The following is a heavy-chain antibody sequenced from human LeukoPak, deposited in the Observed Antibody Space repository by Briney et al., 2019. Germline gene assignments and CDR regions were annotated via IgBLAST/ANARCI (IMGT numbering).Heavy chain of an antibody. Sequence: PSHTLSLTRILAAASISTAYCSSIRHTPGNGLWWMRYFNYRGTTNYNPLIKGRVRISVDTSKNQFSLKVSSVAAGDRAVYYGARGANWGYLFDLWGQGTLVTVSS. CDR3: ARGANWGYLFDL. J-gene: IGHJ4*02. D-gene: IGHD7-27*01. V-gene: IGHV4-59*08. CDR1: AASISTAY. CDR2: FNYRGTT.